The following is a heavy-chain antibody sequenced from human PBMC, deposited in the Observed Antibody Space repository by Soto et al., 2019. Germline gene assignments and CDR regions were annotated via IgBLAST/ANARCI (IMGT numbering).Heavy chain of an antibody. CDR3: TRPITMVRVVIGNKRYYYGMDV. V-gene: IGHV3-15*01. J-gene: IGHJ6*02. Sequence: PGGSLRLSCAASGFTFSNAWMSWVRQAPGKGLEWVGRIKSKTDGGTTDYAAPVKGRFTISRDDSKNTLYLQMNSLKTEDTAVYYCTRPITMVRVVIGNKRYYYGMDVWGQGTTVTVSS. CDR2: IKSKTDGGTT. CDR1: GFTFSNAW. D-gene: IGHD3-10*01.